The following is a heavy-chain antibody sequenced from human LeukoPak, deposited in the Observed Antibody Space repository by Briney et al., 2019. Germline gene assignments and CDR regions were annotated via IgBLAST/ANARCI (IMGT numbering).Heavy chain of an antibody. CDR3: ARRALRYFDWLLSPHDY. CDR1: GGSISSSSYY. D-gene: IGHD3-9*01. V-gene: IGHV4-39*07. J-gene: IGHJ4*02. Sequence: PSETLSLTCTVSGGSISSSSYYWGWIRQPPGKGLEWIGRIYYSGSTYYNPSLKSRVTISVDTSKNQFSLKLSSVTAADTAVYYCARRALRYFDWLLSPHDYWGQGTLVTVSS. CDR2: IYYSGST.